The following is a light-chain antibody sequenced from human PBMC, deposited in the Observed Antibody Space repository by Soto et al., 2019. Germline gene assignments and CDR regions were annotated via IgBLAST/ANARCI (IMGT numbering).Light chain of an antibody. CDR2: EVR. Sequence: QSALTQPASVSGSPGQSITISCTGTSSDVGGYNYVSWYQQHPGKAPKLMIYEVRNRPSGVSNRFSGSKSGNTASLTISGLQAEDEADYYCSSYTIISTVVFGGGTKVTVL. V-gene: IGLV2-14*01. J-gene: IGLJ2*01. CDR1: SSDVGGYNY. CDR3: SSYTIISTVV.